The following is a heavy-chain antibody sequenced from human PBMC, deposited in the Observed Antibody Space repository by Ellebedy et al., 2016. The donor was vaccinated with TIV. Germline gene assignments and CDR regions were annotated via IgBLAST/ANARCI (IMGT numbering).Heavy chain of an antibody. CDR1: GYSFTSYW. J-gene: IGHJ2*01. CDR2: IYPGDSDT. D-gene: IGHD6-19*01. Sequence: GESLKISCKGSGYSFTSYWIGWVRQMPGKGLEWMGIIYPGDSDTRYSPSFQGQVTISADKSISTAYLQWSSLKASDTAMYYCARRRLIAVTRWYFDLWGRGTLVTVSS. CDR3: ARRRLIAVTRWYFDL. V-gene: IGHV5-51*01.